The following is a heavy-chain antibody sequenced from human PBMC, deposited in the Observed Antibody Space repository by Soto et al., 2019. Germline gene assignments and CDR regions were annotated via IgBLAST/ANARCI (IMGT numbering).Heavy chain of an antibody. D-gene: IGHD3-3*01. CDR1: GGSISSYY. CDR3: ARSIRFLEWFRTNAFDY. V-gene: IGHV4-59*12. CDR2: INYSGST. Sequence: PSETLSLTCTVSGGSISSYYWSWIRQPPGKGLEWIGYINYSGSTNYNPSLKSRVTISVDTSKNQFSLKLSSVTAADTAVYYCARSIRFLEWFRTNAFDYWGQGTLVTVSS. J-gene: IGHJ4*02.